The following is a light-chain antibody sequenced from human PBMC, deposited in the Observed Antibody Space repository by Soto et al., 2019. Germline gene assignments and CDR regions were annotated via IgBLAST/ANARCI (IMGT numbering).Light chain of an antibody. CDR3: QQYNNWPL. Sequence: ERVMTQSPATLSVSPGERVTLSCRASQSVSSDLAWYQQKPGQAPRLLIYDASTRATGIPARFSGSGSGTEFTLTISNLQSEDFAVYYCQQYNNWPLFGGGTKVEIK. J-gene: IGKJ4*01. CDR1: QSVSSD. V-gene: IGKV3-15*01. CDR2: DAS.